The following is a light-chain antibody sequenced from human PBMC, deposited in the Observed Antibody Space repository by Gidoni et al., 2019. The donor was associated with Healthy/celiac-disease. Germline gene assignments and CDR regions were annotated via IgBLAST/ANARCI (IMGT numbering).Light chain of an antibody. CDR3: QQYYSTPPYT. Sequence: DIVMTQSPDSLAVSLGERATINCKYSQSVLYSSNNKNYLAWYQQKPGQTPKLLIYWASTRESGVPDRFSGSGSGTDFTLTISSLQAEDVAVYYCQQYYSTPPYTFGQXTKLEIK. J-gene: IGKJ2*01. CDR2: WAS. V-gene: IGKV4-1*01. CDR1: QSVLYSSNNKNY.